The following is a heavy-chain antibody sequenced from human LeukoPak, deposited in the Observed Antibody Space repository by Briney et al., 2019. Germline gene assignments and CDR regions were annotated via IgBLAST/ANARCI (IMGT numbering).Heavy chain of an antibody. CDR1: GFTFDDYA. V-gene: IGHV3-9*01. J-gene: IGHJ4*02. CDR3: ARGASNRFDY. Sequence: GGSLRLSCAASGFTFDDYAMHWVRQPPGKGPEWVSGVSWNSGNVDYADSVKGRFTISRDNAKNTLYLQMNSLRGEDTAVYYCARGASNRFDYWGQGTLVTVSS. CDR2: VSWNSGNV. D-gene: IGHD1-14*01.